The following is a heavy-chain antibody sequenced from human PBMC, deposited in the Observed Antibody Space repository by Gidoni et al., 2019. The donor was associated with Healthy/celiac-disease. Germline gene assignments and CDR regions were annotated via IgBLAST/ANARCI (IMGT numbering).Heavy chain of an antibody. CDR1: GFSLSNARMG. J-gene: IGHJ5*02. V-gene: IGHV2-26*01. Sequence: QVTLKESGPVLVKPTETLTLTCTVSGFSLSNARMGVSWIRQPPGKALEWLAHIFSNDETSYSTSLKSRLTISKDTSKSQVVLTMTNMDPVDTATYYCARIAEYGDYVWWFDPWGQGTLVTVSS. D-gene: IGHD4-17*01. CDR3: ARIAEYGDYVWWFDP. CDR2: IFSNDET.